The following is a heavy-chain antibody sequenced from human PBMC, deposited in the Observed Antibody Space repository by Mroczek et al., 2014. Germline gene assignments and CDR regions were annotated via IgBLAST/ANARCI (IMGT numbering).Heavy chain of an antibody. V-gene: IGHV4-34*01. J-gene: IGHJ4*02. CDR1: GGSFSGYY. CDR3: ASRDYYDSSGYYYLGTFDY. Sequence: QVQLQQWGAGLLKPSETLSLTCAVYGGSFSGYYWSWIRQPPGKGLEWIGEINHSGSTNYNPSLKSRVTISVDTSKNQFSLKLSSVTAADTAVYYCASRDYYDSSGYYYLGTFDYWGQGTLVTVSS. CDR2: INHSGST. D-gene: IGHD3-22*01.